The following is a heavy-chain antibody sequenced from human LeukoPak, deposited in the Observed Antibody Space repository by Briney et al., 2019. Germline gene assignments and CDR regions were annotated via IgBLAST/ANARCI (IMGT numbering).Heavy chain of an antibody. CDR3: ARTSDGNWFDP. D-gene: IGHD1-26*01. J-gene: IGHJ5*02. V-gene: IGHV3-20*04. Sequence: GGSLRLSCAASGFTFSDYYMSWIRQGPGKGLEWVSGINWNGGNTGYADSVKGRFTIFRDNAKNSLYLEMDSLRVEDTALYYCARTSDGNWFDPWGQGTLVTVSS. CDR2: INWNGGNT. CDR1: GFTFSDYY.